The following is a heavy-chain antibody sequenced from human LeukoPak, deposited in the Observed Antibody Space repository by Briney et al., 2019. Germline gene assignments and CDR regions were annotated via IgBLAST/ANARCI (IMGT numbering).Heavy chain of an antibody. CDR2: INPNSGGT. CDR3: ARGPAYTVTTSFDY. V-gene: IGHV1-2*02. D-gene: IGHD4-17*01. CDR1: GGTFSSYA. J-gene: IGHJ4*02. Sequence: EASVKVSCKASGGTFSSYAISWVRQAPGQGLEWMGWINPNSGGTNYAQRFQGRVTMTRDTSISTAYMELSRLRSDDSAVYYCARGPAYTVTTSFDYWGQGTLVTVSS.